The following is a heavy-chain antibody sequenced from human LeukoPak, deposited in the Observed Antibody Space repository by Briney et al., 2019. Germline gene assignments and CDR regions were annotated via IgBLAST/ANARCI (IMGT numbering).Heavy chain of an antibody. V-gene: IGHV1-18*01. Sequence: ASVKVSCKASGYTFTSYGISWVRQAPGQGLEWMGWISAYNGNTNYAQKLQGRVTMTTDTSTSTAYMELRSLRSDDTAVYYCARVVGVVIAIDLPDYWGQGTLVTVSS. D-gene: IGHD2-21*01. CDR1: GYTFTSYG. J-gene: IGHJ4*02. CDR2: ISAYNGNT. CDR3: ARVVGVVIAIDLPDY.